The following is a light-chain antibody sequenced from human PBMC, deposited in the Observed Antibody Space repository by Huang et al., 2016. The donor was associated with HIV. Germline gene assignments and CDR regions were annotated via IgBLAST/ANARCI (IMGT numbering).Light chain of an antibody. Sequence: ELVMTQSPDTLSGSPGERATLSCRASQSVRNNLTWYQQKPGQAPRLLIYGASTRAAGIPARFSGSGSGTEFTLTISSLQSEDFAVYYCQQYNNWPRTFGQGTKVEIK. CDR2: GAS. V-gene: IGKV3-15*01. CDR1: QSVRNN. J-gene: IGKJ1*01. CDR3: QQYNNWPRT.